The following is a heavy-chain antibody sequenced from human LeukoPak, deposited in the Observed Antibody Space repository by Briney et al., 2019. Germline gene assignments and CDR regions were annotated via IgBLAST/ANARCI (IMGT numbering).Heavy chain of an antibody. J-gene: IGHJ6*02. Sequence: ASVKVSCKASGYTFTSYGISWVRQAPGQGLEWMGWISAYNGNTNHAQKLQGRVTMTTDTSTSTAYMELRSLRSDDTAVYYCARGGEASSSWYLYYYGMDVWGQGTTVTVSS. CDR2: ISAYNGNT. V-gene: IGHV1-18*01. D-gene: IGHD6-13*01. CDR1: GYTFTSYG. CDR3: ARGGEASSSWYLYYYGMDV.